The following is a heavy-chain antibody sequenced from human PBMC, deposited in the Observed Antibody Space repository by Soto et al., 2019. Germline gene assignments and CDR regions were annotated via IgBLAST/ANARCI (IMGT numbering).Heavy chain of an antibody. CDR1: GGSISSSSYY. Sequence: LSLTCTVSGGSISSSSYYWGWIRQPPGKGLEWIGSIYYSGSTYYSPSLKSRVTISVDTSKNQFSLKLSSVTAADTAVYYCARQLGIVVVTAMYYFDYWGQGTLVTVSS. J-gene: IGHJ4*02. CDR3: ARQLGIVVVTAMYYFDY. CDR2: IYYSGST. D-gene: IGHD2-21*02. V-gene: IGHV4-39*01.